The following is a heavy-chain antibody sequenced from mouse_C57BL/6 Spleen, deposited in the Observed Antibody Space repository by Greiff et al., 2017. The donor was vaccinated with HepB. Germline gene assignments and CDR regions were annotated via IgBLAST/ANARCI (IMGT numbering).Heavy chain of an antibody. CDR2: IYPGSGNT. CDR3: ARGGLRYFDY. D-gene: IGHD2-4*01. J-gene: IGHJ2*01. Sequence: QVQLKQSGAELVRPGASVKLSCKASGYTFTDYYINWVKQRPGQGLEWIARIYPGSGNTYYNEKFKGKATLTAEKSSSTAYMQLSSLTSEDSAVYFCARGGLRYFDYWGQGTTLTVSS. CDR1: GYTFTDYY. V-gene: IGHV1-76*01.